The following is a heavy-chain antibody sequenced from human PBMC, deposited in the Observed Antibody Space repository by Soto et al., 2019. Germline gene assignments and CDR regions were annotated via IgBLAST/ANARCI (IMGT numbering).Heavy chain of an antibody. D-gene: IGHD3-16*02. CDR1: GFTFTSSA. J-gene: IGHJ3*02. Sequence: SVKVSCKASGFTFTSSAVQWVRQARRQCLEGIGWIVVGSGNTNYAQKFQERVTITRDMSTSTAYMELSSLRSEDTAVYYCAAGDYVWGSYRSVAFDIWGQGTMVTVS. CDR3: AAGDYVWGSYRSVAFDI. V-gene: IGHV1-58*01. CDR2: IVVGSGNT.